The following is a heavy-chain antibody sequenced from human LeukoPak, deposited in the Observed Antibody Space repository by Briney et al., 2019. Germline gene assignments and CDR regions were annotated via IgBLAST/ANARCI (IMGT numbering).Heavy chain of an antibody. CDR2: ISGSSSYI. CDR1: GFTFSTYN. Sequence: GGSLRLSCAASGFTFSTYNMNWVRQAPGKGLEWVSSISGSSSYIYYADSVKGRFSISRDNAKNSLYLQMNSLRAEDTAVYYCARGTPTTRDFDYWGQGTPVTVSS. V-gene: IGHV3-21*01. CDR3: ARGTPTTRDFDY. D-gene: IGHD4-11*01. J-gene: IGHJ4*02.